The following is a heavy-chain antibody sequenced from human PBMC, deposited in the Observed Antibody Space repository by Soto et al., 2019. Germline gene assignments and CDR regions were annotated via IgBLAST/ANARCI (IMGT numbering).Heavy chain of an antibody. J-gene: IGHJ4*02. V-gene: IGHV4-30-2*01. Sequence: SETLSLTCAVSGGSISSGGYSWSWIRQPPGKGLEWIGYTYHSGSTYYNPSLKSRVTISVDRSKNQFSLKLSSVTAADTAVYYCGANRDMSDYWGQGTLVTVSS. CDR3: GANRDMSDY. CDR1: GGSISSGGYS. CDR2: TYHSGST. D-gene: IGHD3-9*01.